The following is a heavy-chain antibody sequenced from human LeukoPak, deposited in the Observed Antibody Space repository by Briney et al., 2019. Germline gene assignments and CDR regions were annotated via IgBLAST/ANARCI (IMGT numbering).Heavy chain of an antibody. CDR2: IKPDGSDK. J-gene: IGHJ4*02. CDR1: GFTFSSYA. Sequence: GGSLRLSCAASGFTFSSYAMSWVRQAPVKGLEWVASIKPDGSDKYYLDSVKGRFTISRDNTQNSLYLQMNSLRDEDTAVYYCARVRMLGKYFFDYWGQGTLVTVSS. D-gene: IGHD1-26*01. CDR3: ARVRMLGKYFFDY. V-gene: IGHV3-7*01.